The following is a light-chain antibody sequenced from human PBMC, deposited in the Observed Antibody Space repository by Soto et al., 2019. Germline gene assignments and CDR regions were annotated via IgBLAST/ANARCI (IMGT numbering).Light chain of an antibody. CDR3: SSYTRSSTLVV. V-gene: IGLV2-14*01. CDR1: SSDVGGYNY. CDR2: DVS. Sequence: QSALTQPASVSGSPGQSITISCTGTSSDVGGYNYVSWYQQHPGKAPKLMIYDVSNRPSWVSNRFAGSKSGNTAFLTISGRQAEDEADYYCSSYTRSSTLVVFGGGTKLAVL. J-gene: IGLJ2*01.